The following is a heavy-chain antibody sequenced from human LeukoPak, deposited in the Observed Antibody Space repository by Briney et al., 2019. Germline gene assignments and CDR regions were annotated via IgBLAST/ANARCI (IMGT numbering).Heavy chain of an antibody. J-gene: IGHJ4*02. V-gene: IGHV3-7*03. CDR2: IKQDGSEK. D-gene: IGHD5-18*01. CDR1: GLTFSSYW. Sequence: GGSLRLSCAASGLTFSSYWMSWVRQAPGKGLEWVANIKQDGSEKHYVDSVTGRFTISRDNTKNSLYLQMNSLKTEDTAVYYCTREAPKYSYGWIEDYWGQGTLVTVSS. CDR3: TREAPKYSYGWIEDY.